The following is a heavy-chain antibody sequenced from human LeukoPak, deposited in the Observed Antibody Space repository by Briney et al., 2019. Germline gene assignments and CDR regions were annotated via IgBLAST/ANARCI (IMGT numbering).Heavy chain of an antibody. CDR1: GFTFSSYS. D-gene: IGHD3-10*01. CDR2: ISSSSNYI. Sequence: GGSLRLSCAASGFTFSSYSMKWVRQAPGKGLEWVSSISSSSNYIYYADSVMGRFTISRDNAKNSPYLQMNSLRAEDTAVYYCARIRQIRFGESDYWGQGTLVTVSS. J-gene: IGHJ4*02. V-gene: IGHV3-21*01. CDR3: ARIRQIRFGESDY.